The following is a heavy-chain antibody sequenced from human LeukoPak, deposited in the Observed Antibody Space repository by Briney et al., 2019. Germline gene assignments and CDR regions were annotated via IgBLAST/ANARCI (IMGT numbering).Heavy chain of an antibody. V-gene: IGHV4-30-2*01. J-gene: IGHJ6*04. CDR2: IYQSEST. D-gene: IGHD2-2*02. Sequence: SQTLSLTCAVSDGSISSGGYSWSWIRQPPGKGLEWIGYIYQSESTYYNPSLKSRVTISIDRSKNQFSLKLSSVTAADTAVYFCARGGYCSSAFCYMYAMDVWGKGTTVTVSS. CDR1: DGSISSGGYS. CDR3: ARGGYCSSAFCYMYAMDV.